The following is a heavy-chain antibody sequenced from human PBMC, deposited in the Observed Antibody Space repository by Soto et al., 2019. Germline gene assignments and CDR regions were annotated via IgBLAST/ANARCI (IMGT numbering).Heavy chain of an antibody. CDR3: ARDEVAASKHPYYFDY. Sequence: RGSLRLSCAASGFSFSSYSMTWVRQAPGKGLEWVSYISSTGDTIYYADSVKGRFTISRDTAKNSLYLQMDSLRADDTAVYYCARDEVAASKHPYYFDYWGQGTLVTVSS. CDR1: GFSFSSYS. J-gene: IGHJ4*02. V-gene: IGHV3-48*01. D-gene: IGHD6-19*01. CDR2: ISSTGDTI.